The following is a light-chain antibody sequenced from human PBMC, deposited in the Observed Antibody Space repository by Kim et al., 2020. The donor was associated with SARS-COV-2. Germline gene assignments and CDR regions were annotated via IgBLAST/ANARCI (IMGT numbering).Light chain of an antibody. CDR2: KAS. Sequence: ASVGDSVSITCRASQSISYYLAWYQQQPRNAPKLLIYKASTLESGVPSMFSDTGSETEFTLTISSLQPDDLASYYCQQDNAYPWTFGQGTKVDIK. V-gene: IGKV1-5*03. CDR3: QQDNAYPWT. J-gene: IGKJ1*01. CDR1: QSISYY.